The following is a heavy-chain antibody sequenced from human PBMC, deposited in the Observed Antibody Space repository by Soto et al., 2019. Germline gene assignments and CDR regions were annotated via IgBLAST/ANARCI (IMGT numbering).Heavy chain of an antibody. V-gene: IGHV3-64D*08. CDR1: GFIFNNYV. D-gene: IGHD6-13*01. CDR2: ISGNGGFT. Sequence: GGSLSLSCSASGFIFNNYVMYWVRQAPGKGLEYVSGISGNGGFTYNADSMKGRFSISRDNSKNIVYLQMSSLRPEDTAMYYCAKGFDNVVDANAAVGNPWGQGTLVTVSS. CDR3: AKGFDNVVDANAAVGNP. J-gene: IGHJ5*02.